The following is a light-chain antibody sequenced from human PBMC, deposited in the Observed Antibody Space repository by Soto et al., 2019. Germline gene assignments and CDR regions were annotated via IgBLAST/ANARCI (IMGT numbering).Light chain of an antibody. CDR2: DVT. V-gene: IGLV2-14*03. J-gene: IGLJ2*01. Sequence: QSALTQPASVSGSPGQSITISCTGTSSDVGGYNYVSWYQHHPGKAPKLMIYDVTNRPSGLSNRFSGSKSGNTASLTISGLQAEDEADYYCSSYTSRNTVIFGGGTKVTVL. CDR3: SSYTSRNTVI. CDR1: SSDVGGYNY.